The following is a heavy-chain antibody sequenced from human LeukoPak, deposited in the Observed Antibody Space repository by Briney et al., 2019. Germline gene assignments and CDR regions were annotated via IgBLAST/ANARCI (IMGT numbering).Heavy chain of an antibody. CDR1: GGTISSYA. V-gene: IGHV1-69*01. CDR2: IIPIVGTA. J-gene: IGHJ6*02. Sequence: SVKVSCKASGGTISSYAISWLRQAPGQGLEWMGGIIPIVGTASYPQKFQDRLTITADESTSTAYMELSSLRFEDTAVYYCASRYCSSDSCHSSTYHYGMDVWGQGTTVTVSS. CDR3: ASRYCSSDSCHSSTYHYGMDV. D-gene: IGHD2-15*01.